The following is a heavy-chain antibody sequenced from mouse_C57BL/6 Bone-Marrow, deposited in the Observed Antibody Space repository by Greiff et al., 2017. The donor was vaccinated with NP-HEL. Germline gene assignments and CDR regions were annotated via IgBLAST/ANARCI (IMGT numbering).Heavy chain of an antibody. Sequence: EVQLVESGEGLVKPGGSLKLSCAASGFTFSSYAMSWVRQTPEKRLEWVAYISSGGDYIYYADTVKGRFTISRDNARNTLYLQMSSLKSEDTAMYYCTRGYYGSSLYYAMDYWGQGTSVTVSS. CDR2: ISSGGDYI. D-gene: IGHD1-1*01. CDR3: TRGYYGSSLYYAMDY. J-gene: IGHJ4*01. V-gene: IGHV5-9-1*02. CDR1: GFTFSSYA.